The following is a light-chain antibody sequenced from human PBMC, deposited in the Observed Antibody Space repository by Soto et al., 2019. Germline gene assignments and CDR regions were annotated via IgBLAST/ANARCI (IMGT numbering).Light chain of an antibody. V-gene: IGKV3-20*01. Sequence: DIVSTQSPGTLSLSPGERATLSCRASQSVRGTSLAWYQQKPGQAPRLLIYDASSRATGIPDRFSGGGSGTDFTLTIRRLEPEDLAVYYCQKYGSSPPITFGQGTRLEIK. CDR3: QKYGSSPPIT. J-gene: IGKJ5*01. CDR2: DAS. CDR1: QSVRGTS.